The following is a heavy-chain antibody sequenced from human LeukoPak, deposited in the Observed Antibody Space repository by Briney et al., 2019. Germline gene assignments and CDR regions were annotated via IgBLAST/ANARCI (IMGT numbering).Heavy chain of an antibody. D-gene: IGHD3-3*01. CDR2: ISGSGGST. J-gene: IGHJ4*02. V-gene: IGHV3-23*01. CDR3: ARDSAVITIFGVVSVYFDY. CDR1: GFTFSSYA. Sequence: PGGSLRLSCAASGFTFSSYAMSWVRQAAGKGLEWVSTISGSGGSTYYADSVKGRFTISRDNSKNTLYLQMNSLRAEDTAVYYCARDSAVITIFGVVSVYFDYWGQGTLVTVSS.